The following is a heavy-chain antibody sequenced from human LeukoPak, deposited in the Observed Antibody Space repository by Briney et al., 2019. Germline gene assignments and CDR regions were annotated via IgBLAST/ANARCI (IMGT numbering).Heavy chain of an antibody. Sequence: PGGSLRLSCAASGFTFSNYWMSWVRQAPGKGLEWEANIKQDGSEKYYVDSVKGRFTISRDNAKNSLYLQMNSLRAEDTAVYYCARDRGWYSSGWYRYFDYWGQGTLVTVSS. J-gene: IGHJ4*02. CDR1: GFTFSNYW. V-gene: IGHV3-7*03. CDR3: ARDRGWYSSGWYRYFDY. D-gene: IGHD6-19*01. CDR2: IKQDGSEK.